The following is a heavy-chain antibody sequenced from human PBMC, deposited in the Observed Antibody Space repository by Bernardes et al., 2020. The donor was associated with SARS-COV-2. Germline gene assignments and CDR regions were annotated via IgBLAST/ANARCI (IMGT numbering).Heavy chain of an antibody. CDR1: GGSITSDF. Sequence: SETLSLTCTVSGGSITSDFWSWIRQPPGKRLEWIGYIYYSGATNYNPSLKSRLTMSVDTSRNQFSLKLSSVTAADTAVYYCARESRFNWLDSWGHGTLVTVSS. V-gene: IGHV4-59*12. J-gene: IGHJ5*01. D-gene: IGHD3-16*01. CDR2: IYYSGAT. CDR3: ARESRFNWLDS.